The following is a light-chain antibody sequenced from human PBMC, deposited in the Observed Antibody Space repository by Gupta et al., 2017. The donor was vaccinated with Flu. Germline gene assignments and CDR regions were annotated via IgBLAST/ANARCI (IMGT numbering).Light chain of an antibody. CDR3: SSYTGRNTLV. CDR2: EVS. Sequence: QSALTQPPSASGSPGPSVTISCGGASSDVGSNNYVSWYQQYPGKAPKLLIYEVSKRPSGVPERFSGSKSGNTASLTVSGLQAEDEAEYFCSSYTGRNTLVFGGGTKLTVL. J-gene: IGLJ2*01. V-gene: IGLV2-8*01. CDR1: SSDVGSNNY.